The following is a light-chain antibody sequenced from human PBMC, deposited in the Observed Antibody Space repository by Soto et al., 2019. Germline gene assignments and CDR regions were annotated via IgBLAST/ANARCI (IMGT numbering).Light chain of an antibody. CDR1: QSISSW. V-gene: IGKV1-5*03. CDR3: QHYNSYSCT. J-gene: IGKJ1*01. Sequence: DIHLTQSPSTLSASVLDRVTITCLASQSISSWLAWYQQKPGKAHKLMIYKASTLKSGVTTRFSGSGSATEFTLTISSLQPDDFATYYCQHYNSYSCTFGQGTKVDIK. CDR2: KAS.